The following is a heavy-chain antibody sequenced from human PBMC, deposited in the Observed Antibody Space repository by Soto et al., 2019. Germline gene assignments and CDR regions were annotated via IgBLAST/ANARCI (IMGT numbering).Heavy chain of an antibody. CDR1: GFTFSSYG. D-gene: IGHD6-19*01. Sequence: GGSLRLSCAASGFTFSSYGMHWVRQAPGKGLEWVAVIWYDGSNKYYADSVKGRFTISRDNSKDTLYLQMNSLRAEDTAVYYFAREAAVAGAYYYYTDVWGKGTTVTDSS. J-gene: IGHJ6*03. CDR3: AREAAVAGAYYYYTDV. V-gene: IGHV3-33*01. CDR2: IWYDGSNK.